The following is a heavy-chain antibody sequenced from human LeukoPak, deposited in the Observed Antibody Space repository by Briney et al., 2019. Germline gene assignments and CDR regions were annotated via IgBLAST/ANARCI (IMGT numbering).Heavy chain of an antibody. CDR3: ARDYYDSSGYYYYPFDY. CDR2: ISAYNGNT. V-gene: IGHV1-18*01. J-gene: IGHJ4*02. Sequence: GASVKVSCKASGYTFTGYGISWVRQAPGQGLEWMGWISAYNGNTNYAQKLQGRVTMTTDTSTSTAYMELRSLRSDDTAVYYCARDYYDSSGYYYYPFDYWGQGTLVTVSS. CDR1: GYTFTGYG. D-gene: IGHD3-22*01.